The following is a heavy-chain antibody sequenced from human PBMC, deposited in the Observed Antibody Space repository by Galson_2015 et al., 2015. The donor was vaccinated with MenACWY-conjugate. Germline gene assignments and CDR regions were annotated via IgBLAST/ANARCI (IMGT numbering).Heavy chain of an antibody. CDR3: AITGGSPPRGFDY. CDR1: GFTFSSYW. J-gene: IGHJ4*02. Sequence: SLRLSCAVSGFTFSSYWMHWVRQAPGKGLVWVSRINSDGSSTSYADTTKGRFTISRDNAKNTLYLQMNSLRAEDTAVYYCAITGGSPPRGFDYWGQGTLVTVSS. V-gene: IGHV3-74*01. D-gene: IGHD1-26*01. CDR2: INSDGSST.